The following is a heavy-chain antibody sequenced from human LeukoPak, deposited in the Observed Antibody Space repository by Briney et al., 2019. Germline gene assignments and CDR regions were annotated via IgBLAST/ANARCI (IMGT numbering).Heavy chain of an antibody. CDR2: INPSGGST. CDR3: TRYFYCGSDSCSYYFDY. V-gene: IGHV1-46*01. Sequence: ASVKVSCKASGYTFTSYYMHWVRQAPGQGLEWMGIINPSGGSTSYAQKFQGRVTMTRDTSTSTAYMELSRLRSEDPAVYYRTRYFYCGSDSCSYYFDYWGQGTLVTVSS. CDR1: GYTFTSYY. D-gene: IGHD2-2*01. J-gene: IGHJ4*02.